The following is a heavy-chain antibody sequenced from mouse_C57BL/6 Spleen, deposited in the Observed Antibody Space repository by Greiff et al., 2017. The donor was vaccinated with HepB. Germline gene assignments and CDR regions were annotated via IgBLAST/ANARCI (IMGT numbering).Heavy chain of an antibody. CDR3: ARSDSSGYPAWFAY. CDR2: INPNSGGT. J-gene: IGHJ3*01. V-gene: IGHV1-72*01. CDR1: GYTFTSYW. Sequence: QVQLQQPGAELVKPGASVKLSCKASGYTFTSYWMHWVKQRPGRGLEWIGRINPNSGGTKYNEKFKSKATLTVDKPSSTAYMQLSSLTSEDSAVYYCARSDSSGYPAWFAYWGQGTLVTVSA. D-gene: IGHD3-2*02.